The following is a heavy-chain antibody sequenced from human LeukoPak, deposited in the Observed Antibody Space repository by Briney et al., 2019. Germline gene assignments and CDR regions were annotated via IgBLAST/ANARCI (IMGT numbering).Heavy chain of an antibody. CDR3: AKDGDGYYGSGSYSEY. D-gene: IGHD3-10*01. J-gene: IGHJ4*02. V-gene: IGHV3-30*02. Sequence: GGSLRLSCAASGFTFRSYGMHWVRQAPGKGLVWVAFIRYDGSNKYYTDSVKGRFTISRDNSNNTLYLQMNSLRAEDTAVYYCAKDGDGYYGSGSYSEYWGQGTLVTVSS. CDR1: GFTFRSYG. CDR2: IRYDGSNK.